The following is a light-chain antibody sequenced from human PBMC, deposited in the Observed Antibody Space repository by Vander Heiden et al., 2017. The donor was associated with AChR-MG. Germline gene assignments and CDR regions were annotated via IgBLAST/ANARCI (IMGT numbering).Light chain of an antibody. CDR3: QQYNTWPLI. J-gene: IGKJ4*01. CDR2: GAS. CDR1: QSVNSN. V-gene: IGKV3-15*01. Sequence: EIVMTHSPATLSVSPGERAAISCRASQSVNSNLAWYQQKPGQAPRLLMYGASTRATGIPARFSGSGSGTEFTLTISSLQSEDFAVYYCQQYNTWPLIFGGGTKVEIK.